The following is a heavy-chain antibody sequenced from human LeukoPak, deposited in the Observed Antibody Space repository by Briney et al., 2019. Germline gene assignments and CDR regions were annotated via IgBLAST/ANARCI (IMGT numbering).Heavy chain of an antibody. Sequence: ASVKVSCKASGGTFSSYAISWARQAPGQGLGWMGGIIPIFGTANYAQKFQGRVTITADKSTSTAYMELSSLGSEDTAVYYCATLGYCSSTSCYDAFDIWGQGTMVTVSS. D-gene: IGHD2-2*01. CDR3: ATLGYCSSTSCYDAFDI. J-gene: IGHJ3*02. V-gene: IGHV1-69*06. CDR1: GGTFSSYA. CDR2: IIPIFGTA.